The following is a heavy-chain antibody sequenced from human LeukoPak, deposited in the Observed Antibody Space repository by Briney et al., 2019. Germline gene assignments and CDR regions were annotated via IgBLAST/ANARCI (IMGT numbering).Heavy chain of an antibody. CDR2: INHSGST. Sequence: PSETLSLTCAVYGGSFSGYYWSWIRQPPGKGLEWIGEINHSGSTNYNPSLKSRVTISVDTSKNQFSLKLSSVTAAGTAEYYCARGQKTYYDILTGYYKGRISRSAFDYWGQGTLVTVSS. J-gene: IGHJ4*02. D-gene: IGHD3-9*01. CDR3: ARGQKTYYDILTGYYKGRISRSAFDY. CDR1: GGSFSGYY. V-gene: IGHV4-34*01.